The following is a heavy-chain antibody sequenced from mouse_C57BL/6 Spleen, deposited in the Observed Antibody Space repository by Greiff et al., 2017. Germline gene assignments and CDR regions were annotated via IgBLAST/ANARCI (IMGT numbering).Heavy chain of an antibody. Sequence: QVQLQQPGAELVMPGASVKLSCKASGYTFTSYWMHWVKQRPGQGLEWIGEIDPSDSYTNYNQKFKGKSTLTVDKSSSTAYMQLSSLTSEDSAVYYCAKGTTVAPNVWGTGTTVIVSS. CDR1: GYTFTSYW. D-gene: IGHD1-1*01. CDR3: AKGTTVAPNV. V-gene: IGHV1-69*01. CDR2: IDPSDSYT. J-gene: IGHJ1*03.